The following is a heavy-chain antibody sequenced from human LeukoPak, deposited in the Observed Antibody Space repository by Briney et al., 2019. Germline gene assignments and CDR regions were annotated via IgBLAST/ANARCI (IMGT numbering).Heavy chain of an antibody. D-gene: IGHD7-27*01. Sequence: PSETLSLTCTVSGGSISSYYWSWIRQPPGKGLEWIGYIYTSGSTNYNPSLKSRVTISVDTSKNKFSLKLSSVTAADTAVYYCARQDSGDRAAFDIWGQGTMVTVSS. CDR2: IYTSGST. CDR1: GGSISSYY. CDR3: ARQDSGDRAAFDI. J-gene: IGHJ3*02. V-gene: IGHV4-4*09.